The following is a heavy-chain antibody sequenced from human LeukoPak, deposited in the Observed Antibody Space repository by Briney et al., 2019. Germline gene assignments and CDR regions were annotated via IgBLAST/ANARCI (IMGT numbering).Heavy chain of an antibody. CDR3: ARGAWSKDY. Sequence: PSETLSLTCTVSGGSIRGSNFYWGWIRQPPGKGLEWLGNIYYSGSTYYNPSLKSRVTTSVDTSKNQFSLKLSSVTAADTAVFYCARGAWSKDYWGQGTLVTVSS. CDR2: IYYSGST. CDR1: GGSIRGSNFY. D-gene: IGHD2-8*02. V-gene: IGHV4-39*01. J-gene: IGHJ4*02.